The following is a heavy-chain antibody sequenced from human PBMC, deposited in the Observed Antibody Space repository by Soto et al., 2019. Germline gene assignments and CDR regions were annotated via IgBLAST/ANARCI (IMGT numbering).Heavy chain of an antibody. D-gene: IGHD1-26*01. J-gene: IGHJ6*02. V-gene: IGHV3-23*01. Sequence: PGGSLRLSCAASGFTFSTYDMNWVRQAPGKGLEWVSAISGGGGSTYYADSVKGRVTISRDNSKNTLYLQMNSLRAEDTAVYYCAKVSLGALTFTDYYYYGLDVWGQGTTVTVSS. CDR3: AKVSLGALTFTDYYYYGLDV. CDR1: GFTFSTYD. CDR2: ISGGGGST.